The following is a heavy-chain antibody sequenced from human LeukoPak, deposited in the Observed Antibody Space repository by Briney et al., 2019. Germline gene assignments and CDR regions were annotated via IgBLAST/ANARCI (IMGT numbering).Heavy chain of an antibody. CDR1: GGSISSGVYC. CDR3: ARDPVELTALGYYYGMDV. J-gene: IGHJ6*02. V-gene: IGHV4-31*03. Sequence: PSETLSLTCTVSGGSISSGVYCWSWIRQRPGEGLQWIGYICSSGSAYYNPSLKSRVTMSIDTSNNQFSLKLSSVTAADTAVYYCARDPVELTALGYYYGMDVWGQGTTVTVSS. CDR2: ICSSGSA. D-gene: IGHD3-10*01.